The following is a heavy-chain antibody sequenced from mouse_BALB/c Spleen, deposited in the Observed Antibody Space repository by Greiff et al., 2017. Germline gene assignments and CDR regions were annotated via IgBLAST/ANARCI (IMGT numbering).Heavy chain of an antibody. Sequence: VQLKESGPGLVTPSQSLSLTCSVSGYSFTSCYYRYLLRQFPGNKLEWLGFIGYDGSNNYNPSLKNLTAITLDTSNNQIFLKLNYLNTEDTATYYCARDEGAGVPFDYWGQGTTLTVSS. CDR1: GYSFTSCYY. CDR2: IGYDGSN. CDR3: ARDEGAGVPFDY. D-gene: IGHD6-1*01. V-gene: IGHV3-6*02. J-gene: IGHJ2*01.